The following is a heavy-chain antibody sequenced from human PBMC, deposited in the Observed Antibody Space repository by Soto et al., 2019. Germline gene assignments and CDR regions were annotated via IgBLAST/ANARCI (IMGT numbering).Heavy chain of an antibody. Sequence: QVQLVQSGAEVKEPESSVKVSCKGSGGTFSSYAINWVRQAPGQGLEWMGGIIPMIGTPNYAQKFQGRVTITAHESTRTAYMELTSLRSEDTAVYYCARIAEEGANWGQGTLVTVSS. J-gene: IGHJ4*02. V-gene: IGHV1-69*01. CDR1: GGTFSSYA. D-gene: IGHD1-26*01. CDR3: ARIAEEGAN. CDR2: IIPMIGTP.